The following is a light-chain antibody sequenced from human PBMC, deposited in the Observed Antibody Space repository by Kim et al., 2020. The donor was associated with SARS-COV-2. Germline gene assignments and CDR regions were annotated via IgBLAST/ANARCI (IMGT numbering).Light chain of an antibody. CDR3: QTWGTGIHV. CDR2: LNSDGSL. V-gene: IGLV4-69*01. CDR1: SGHSSYA. Sequence: ASVKLTCTRSSGHSSYAIAWHQQQPEKGPRYLMKLNSDGSLSKGDGIPDRFSGSSSGAERYLTISSLQSEDEADYYCQTWGTGIHVFGGGTQLTVL. J-gene: IGLJ3*02.